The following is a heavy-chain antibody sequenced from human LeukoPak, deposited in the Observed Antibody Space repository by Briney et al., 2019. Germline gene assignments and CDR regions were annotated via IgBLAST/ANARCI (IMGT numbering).Heavy chain of an antibody. Sequence: GGSLRLSCAASGFTFSSYNMNWVRQAPGKGLEWVSYTSSSSRTIYYADSVKGRFTISRDNAKNSLYLQMNSLKAEDTAVYYCARDGSGSYSVYFDYWGQGTLVTVSS. D-gene: IGHD3-10*01. CDR1: GFTFSSYN. CDR3: ARDGSGSYSVYFDY. V-gene: IGHV3-48*04. CDR2: TSSSSRTI. J-gene: IGHJ4*02.